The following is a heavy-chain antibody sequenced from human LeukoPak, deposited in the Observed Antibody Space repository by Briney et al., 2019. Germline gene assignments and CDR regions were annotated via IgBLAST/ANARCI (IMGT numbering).Heavy chain of an antibody. CDR1: GGSISSYY. J-gene: IGHJ5*02. CDR2: IYTSGGT. Sequence: PSETLSLTCTVSGGSISSYYWGWIRQPAGKGLEWIGRIYTSGGTNYNPSLKSRVTMSVDTSKNQFSLKLSSVTAADTAVYCCARDIGPNWFDPWGQGTLVTVSS. CDR3: ARDIGPNWFDP. D-gene: IGHD3-10*01. V-gene: IGHV4-4*07.